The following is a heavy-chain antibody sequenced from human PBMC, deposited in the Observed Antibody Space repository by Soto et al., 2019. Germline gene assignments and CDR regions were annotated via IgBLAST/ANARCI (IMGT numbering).Heavy chain of an antibody. Sequence: ASVKVSCKASGYSFTDYHIHWVRQAPGQGLEWLGRINPKSGGTSTAQKFQGWVTMTRDRSISTVYMELTRLRSDDTAVYFCARGHSTDCSNGVCSFFYNHEMDVWGQGTTVTV. CDR3: ARGHSTDCSNGVCSFFYNHEMDV. CDR2: INPKSGGT. V-gene: IGHV1-2*04. J-gene: IGHJ6*02. CDR1: GYSFTDYH. D-gene: IGHD2-8*01.